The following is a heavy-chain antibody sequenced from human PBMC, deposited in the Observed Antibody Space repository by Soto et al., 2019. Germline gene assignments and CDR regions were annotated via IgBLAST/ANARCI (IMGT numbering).Heavy chain of an antibody. Sequence: GGSLRLSCAVSGLTFSSHYMTWVRQAPGKGLEWVASIKPDGSESYYVDSVEGRFTLSRDNAKNSLYLKMNSLRADDTAVYYCARFAGYSSGWYDYWGQGTLVTVSS. CDR1: GLTFSSHY. CDR3: ARFAGYSSGWYDY. CDR2: IKPDGSES. J-gene: IGHJ4*02. D-gene: IGHD6-19*01. V-gene: IGHV3-7*03.